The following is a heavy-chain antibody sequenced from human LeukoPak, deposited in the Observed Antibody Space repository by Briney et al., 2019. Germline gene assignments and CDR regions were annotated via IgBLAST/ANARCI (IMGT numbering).Heavy chain of an antibody. D-gene: IGHD3-22*01. CDR2: IYPGDSDT. CDR1: GYSFTTYW. J-gene: IGHJ4*02. Sequence: GESLKICCKGSGYSFTTYWIAWVRQMPGKGLEWMGIIYPGDSDTRYGPSFQGQVTISADKSIRTAYLQWSSLKASDTAMYYCARQQGFAYDYASSGYYALDYWGQGTLVTVSS. V-gene: IGHV5-51*01. CDR3: ARQQGFAYDYASSGYYALDY.